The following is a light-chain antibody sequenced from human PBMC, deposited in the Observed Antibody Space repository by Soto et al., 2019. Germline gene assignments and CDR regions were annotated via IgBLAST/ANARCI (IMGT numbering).Light chain of an antibody. CDR1: SSDIGYYNY. CDR2: EVS. V-gene: IGLV2-14*01. Sequence: QPVLTQPASVSGSPGQSITISCTGTSSDIGYYNYVSWHQQHPGKAPKLMIYEVSNRPSGVSNRFSGSRSGDTASLSISGLQAEDEADYFCSLYTSSTTGVIFGGGTKLTVL. CDR3: SLYTSSTTGVI. J-gene: IGLJ2*01.